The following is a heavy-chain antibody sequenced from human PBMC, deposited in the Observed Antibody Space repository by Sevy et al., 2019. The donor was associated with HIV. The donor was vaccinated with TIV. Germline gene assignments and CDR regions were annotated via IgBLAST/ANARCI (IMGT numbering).Heavy chain of an antibody. CDR3: ACKNAWGGGYS. CDR1: GGSITSLY. CDR2: IYYNGHI. V-gene: IGHV4-59*08. J-gene: IGHJ4*02. D-gene: IGHD1-26*01. Sequence: SETLSLTCTVSGGSITSLYWNWIRQPPGKGLEWIANIYYNGHINYNPSLKSRVTLSLDTSKNHFSLRLSSVTVADTAMYYCACKNAWGGGYSWGQGILVTVSS.